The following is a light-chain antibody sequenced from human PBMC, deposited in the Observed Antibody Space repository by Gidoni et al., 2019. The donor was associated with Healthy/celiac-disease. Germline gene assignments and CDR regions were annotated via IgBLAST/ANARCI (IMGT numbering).Light chain of an antibody. CDR2: AAS. V-gene: IGKV3-15*01. CDR3: QQYNNWLT. CDR1: QSVSSS. Sequence: EIVMTQSPATLSVSPGERATLSCRASQSVSSSLAWYQQKPGQAPRLLIYAASTRATGIPARFSGSGSGTEFTLTISSLQSEDFAVYYCQQYNNWLTFGGXTKVEIK. J-gene: IGKJ4*01.